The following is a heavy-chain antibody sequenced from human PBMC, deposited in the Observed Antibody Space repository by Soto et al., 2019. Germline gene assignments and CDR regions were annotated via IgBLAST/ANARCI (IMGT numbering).Heavy chain of an antibody. Sequence: ASVKVSCKASGYTFTSYGISWVRQAPGQGLEWMGWISAYNGNTNYAQKLQGRVTMTTDTSTSTAYMELSSLRSEDTAVYYCALIAAAFWFDPWGQGTLVTVSS. CDR1: GYTFTSYG. CDR2: ISAYNGNT. D-gene: IGHD6-13*01. CDR3: ALIAAAFWFDP. J-gene: IGHJ5*02. V-gene: IGHV1-18*01.